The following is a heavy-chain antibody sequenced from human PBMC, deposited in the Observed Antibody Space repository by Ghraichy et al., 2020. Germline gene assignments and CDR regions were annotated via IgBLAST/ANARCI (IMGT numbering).Heavy chain of an antibody. V-gene: IGHV4-39*01. D-gene: IGHD2-2*02. Sequence: SETLSLTCTVSGGSISSSSYYWGWIRQPPGKGLEWIGSIYYSGSTYYNPSLKSRVTISVDTSKNQFSLKLSSVTAADTAVYYCARRCSSTSCYIDYYYGMDVWGQGTTVTVSS. CDR2: IYYSGST. J-gene: IGHJ6*02. CDR1: GGSISSSSYY. CDR3: ARRCSSTSCYIDYYYGMDV.